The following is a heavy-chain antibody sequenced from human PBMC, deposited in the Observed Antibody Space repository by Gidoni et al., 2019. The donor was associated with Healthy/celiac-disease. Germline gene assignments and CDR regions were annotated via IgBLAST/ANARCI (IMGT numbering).Heavy chain of an antibody. CDR1: GFTLSSDS. D-gene: IGHD3-3*01. CDR3: ARDRTYDFWSGCAFDI. V-gene: IGHV3-48*02. CDR2: ISSSSSTI. Sequence: EVQLVESGGGLVQPGGSLRLSCAASGFTLSSDSMNWVRQAPGKGLEWVSYISSSSSTIYYADSVKGRFTISRDNAKNSLYLQMNSLRDEYTAVYYCARDRTYDFWSGCAFDIWGQGTMVTVSS. J-gene: IGHJ3*02.